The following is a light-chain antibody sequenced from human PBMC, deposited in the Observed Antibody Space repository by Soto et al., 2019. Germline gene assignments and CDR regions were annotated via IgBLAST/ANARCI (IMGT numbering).Light chain of an antibody. CDR2: GAS. CDR1: HSVSSSY. CDR3: QQLNTYPVT. J-gene: IGKJ4*01. Sequence: EIVLTQSPGTLSLSPGARATLSCRASHSVSSSYLAWYQQKPGQAPRLLIYGASSRAAGIPDRFSGSGSGTEFTLTISGLQSEDFATYYCQQLNTYPVTFGGGTKVDIK. V-gene: IGKV3-20*01.